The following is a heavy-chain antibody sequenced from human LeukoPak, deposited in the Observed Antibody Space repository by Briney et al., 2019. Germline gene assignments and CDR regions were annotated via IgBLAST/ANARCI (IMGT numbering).Heavy chain of an antibody. Sequence: PGGSLRLSCAASGFTFSGSAMHWVRQASGKGLEWVGRIRSKANSYATAYAASVKGRFTISRDDSKNTAYLQMNSLKTEDTAVYYCTRHTMVRGGDYWGQGTLVTVSS. V-gene: IGHV3-73*01. CDR3: TRHTMVRGGDY. D-gene: IGHD3-10*01. CDR1: GFTFSGSA. J-gene: IGHJ4*02. CDR2: IRSKANSYAT.